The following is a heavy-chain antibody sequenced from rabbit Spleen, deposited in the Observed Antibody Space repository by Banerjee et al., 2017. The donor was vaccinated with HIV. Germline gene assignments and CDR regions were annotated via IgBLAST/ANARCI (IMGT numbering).Heavy chain of an antibody. Sequence: QEQLVESGGGLVQPEGSLTLTCKASGFSFSNKVVMCWVRQAPGKGLEWIACINGVTGRALSARWARGRFPLFKPSSPRVPLKMPSLTAGATPRFFCAGNMVDFIAGNFACWGPGTLVPFS. D-gene: IGHD6-1*01. CDR2: INGVTGRA. J-gene: IGHJ2*01. V-gene: IGHV1S45*01. CDR3: AGNMVDFIAGNFAC. CDR1: GFSFSNKVV.